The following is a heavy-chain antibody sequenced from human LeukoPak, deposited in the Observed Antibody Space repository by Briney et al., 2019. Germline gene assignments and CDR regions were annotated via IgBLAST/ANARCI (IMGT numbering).Heavy chain of an antibody. CDR2: MDGSSGKT. D-gene: IGHD3-22*01. J-gene: IGHJ3*02. CDR1: GYTFTSYD. Sequence: ASVEVSCKTSGYTFTSYDINWVRQAPGQGLEWMGGMDGSSGKTAYAQKFLDRVTITRNTSISTAYMELSTLTSEDTAVYYCARLYYYASSGYDALDIWGQGTVVTVSS. CDR3: ARLYYYASSGYDALDI. V-gene: IGHV1-8*01.